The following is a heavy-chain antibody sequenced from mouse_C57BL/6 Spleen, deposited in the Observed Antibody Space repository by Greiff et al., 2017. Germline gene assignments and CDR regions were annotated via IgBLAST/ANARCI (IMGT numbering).Heavy chain of an antibody. J-gene: IGHJ2*01. Sequence: QVQLQQPGAELVRPGTSVKLSCKASGYTFTSYWMHWVKQRPGQGLEWIGVIDPSDSYTNYNQKFKGKATLTVDTSSSTAYMQLISLTSEDSAVCYCARADSPFDYWGQGTTLTVSS. V-gene: IGHV1-59*01. D-gene: IGHD6-1*01. CDR1: GYTFTSYW. CDR2: IDPSDSYT. CDR3: ARADSPFDY.